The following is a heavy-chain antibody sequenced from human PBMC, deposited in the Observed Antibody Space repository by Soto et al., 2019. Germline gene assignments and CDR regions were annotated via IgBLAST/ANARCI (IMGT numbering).Heavy chain of an antibody. Sequence: EVQLVESGGGLVQPGGSLRLSCAASGFTFSSYWMHWVRQAPGKGLVWDCRINSDGSSTSYADSVKGRFTMSRDNAKNMLYLQMNSLRAEDTAVYYCVITSLVVAAATREDYWGQGTLGTVYS. CDR3: VITSLVVAAATREDY. CDR2: INSDGSST. CDR1: GFTFSSYW. D-gene: IGHD2-15*01. V-gene: IGHV3-74*01. J-gene: IGHJ4*02.